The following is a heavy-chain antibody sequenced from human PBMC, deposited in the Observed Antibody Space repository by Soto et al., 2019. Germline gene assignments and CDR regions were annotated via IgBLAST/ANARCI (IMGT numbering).Heavy chain of an antibody. CDR3: ARSALVLKMYVPTSDWFDP. D-gene: IGHD2-8*01. Sequence: ASVKVSCKASGYTFTGYYIHGVRQAPEQGLEWMGWINPNSGATKYAQKFQGRVTMTRDTSISTAYMELSRLRSDDTAVYYCARSALVLKMYVPTSDWFDPWGQGTLVTVSS. CDR1: GYTFTGYY. V-gene: IGHV1-2*02. J-gene: IGHJ5*02. CDR2: INPNSGAT.